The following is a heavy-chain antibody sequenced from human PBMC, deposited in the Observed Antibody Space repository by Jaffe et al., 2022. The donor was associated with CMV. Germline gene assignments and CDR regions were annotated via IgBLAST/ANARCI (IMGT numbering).Heavy chain of an antibody. V-gene: IGHV4-59*01. J-gene: IGHJ4*02. CDR1: GGSISNYK. Sequence: QVQLQESGPGLVKPSETLSLTCTVSGGSISNYKWSWIRQPPGKGLEWIGYISYSGSTNYNPSFNSRVTMSLDTSKTQFSLKLTSVTAADTAIYYCARDLGALAAKSFAYWGQGTLVAVSS. D-gene: IGHD1-26*01. CDR2: ISYSGST. CDR3: ARDLGALAAKSFAY.